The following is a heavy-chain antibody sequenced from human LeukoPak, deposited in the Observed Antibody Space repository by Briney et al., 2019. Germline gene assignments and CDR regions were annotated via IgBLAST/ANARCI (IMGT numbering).Heavy chain of an antibody. CDR1: GGSFSGYY. CDR2: INHSGST. D-gene: IGHD3-22*01. V-gene: IGHV4-34*01. J-gene: IGHJ5*02. Sequence: SETLSLTCAVYGGSFSGYYWSWIRQPPGKGLEWIGEINHSGSTNYNPSLKSRVTISVDTSKNQLSLKLSSVTAADTAVYYCAAYYYDSSGYWPGFDPWGQGTLVTVSS. CDR3: AAYYYDSSGYWPGFDP.